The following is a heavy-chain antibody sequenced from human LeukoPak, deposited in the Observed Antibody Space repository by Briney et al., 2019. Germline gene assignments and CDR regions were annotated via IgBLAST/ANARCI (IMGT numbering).Heavy chain of an antibody. CDR1: GFTFGDYA. D-gene: IGHD6-19*01. CDR2: ISRDSRNI. J-gene: IGHJ6*02. Sequence: GGSLRLSCAASGFTFGDYAMFWVRQAPGKGLEWVSGISRDSRNIGYAASVKGRFTTSRDNGKNSLYLQMNSLRPDDTALYYCARGNRDSSGFYFYYGMDVWGPGSTVTVSS. V-gene: IGHV3-9*01. CDR3: ARGNRDSSGFYFYYGMDV.